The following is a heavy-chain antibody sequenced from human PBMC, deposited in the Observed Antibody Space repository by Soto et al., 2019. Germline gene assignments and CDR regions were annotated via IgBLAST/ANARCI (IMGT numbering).Heavy chain of an antibody. CDR2: ISGSGGST. D-gene: IGHD4-17*01. CDR1: GFTFSRYG. J-gene: IGHJ1*01. V-gene: IGHV3-23*01. CDR3: AKGPGFTVTTYLQD. Sequence: EVQLLESGGGLVQPGGSLRLSCAASGFTFSRYGMSWVRQAPGKGLEWVSAISGSGGSTYHADSVKGRFTISRDNSKNTLYLQMNSLRAEDTAVYYCAKGPGFTVTTYLQDWGQGTLVTVSS.